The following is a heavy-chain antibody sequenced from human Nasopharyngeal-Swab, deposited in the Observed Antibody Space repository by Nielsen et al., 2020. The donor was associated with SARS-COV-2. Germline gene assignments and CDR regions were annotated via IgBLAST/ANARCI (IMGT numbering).Heavy chain of an antibody. D-gene: IGHD3-10*01. Sequence: GGSLRLSCAASGFTFSSYAMYWVRQAPGKGLEYVSAISSNGGSTYYAHSAKGRFTISRDNSKNTLFLQMGSLRADDMAVYYCARDGYFGSGSYPNTDYYYYGMDVWGQGTTVTVSS. CDR1: GFTFSSYA. J-gene: IGHJ6*02. CDR3: ARDGYFGSGSYPNTDYYYYGMDV. V-gene: IGHV3-64*01. CDR2: ISSNGGST.